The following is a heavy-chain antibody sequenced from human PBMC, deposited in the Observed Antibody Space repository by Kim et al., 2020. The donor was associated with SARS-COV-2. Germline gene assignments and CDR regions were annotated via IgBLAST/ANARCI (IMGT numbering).Heavy chain of an antibody. J-gene: IGHJ4*02. V-gene: IGHV3-21*01. CDR2: ISSSSSYI. Sequence: GGSLRLSCAASGFTFSSYSMNWVRQAPGKGLEWVSSISSSSSYIYYADSVKGRFTISRDNAKNSLYLQMNSLRAEDTAVYYCARGKNDFWSGYYNGGDYWGQGTLVTVSS. CDR1: GFTFSSYS. D-gene: IGHD3-3*01. CDR3: ARGKNDFWSGYYNGGDY.